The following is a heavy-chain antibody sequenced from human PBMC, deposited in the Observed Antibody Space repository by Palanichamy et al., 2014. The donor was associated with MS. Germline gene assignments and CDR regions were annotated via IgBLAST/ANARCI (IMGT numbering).Heavy chain of an antibody. V-gene: IGHV4-34*01. CDR3: ARGRDYYDSSGYHYYYYYGMDV. Sequence: QVQLQHGRRTVEAFGDPVPHLRCLWWVLQWLLLELDPPAPRKGLEWIGEINHSGSTNYNPSLKSRVTISVDTSKNQFSLKLSSVTAADTAVYYCARGRDYYDSSGYHYYYYYGMDVWGQGTTVTVSS. J-gene: IGHJ6*02. CDR2: INHSGST. D-gene: IGHD3-22*01. CDR1: WVLQWLL.